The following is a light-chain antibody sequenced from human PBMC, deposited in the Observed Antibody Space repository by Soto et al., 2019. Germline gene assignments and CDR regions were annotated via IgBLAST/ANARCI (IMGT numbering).Light chain of an antibody. J-gene: IGLJ3*02. Sequence: QSALTQPASVSGSPGQSITISCTGASSNIENYNLVSWYQQHPGQAPKLMIYEGSKRPSGVSSRFSGSKSGNTASLTISGLQAEDEADYYCCSYAGRNSLVVGGGTKLTVL. CDR2: EGS. CDR3: CSYAGRNSLV. V-gene: IGLV2-23*01. CDR1: SSNIENYNL.